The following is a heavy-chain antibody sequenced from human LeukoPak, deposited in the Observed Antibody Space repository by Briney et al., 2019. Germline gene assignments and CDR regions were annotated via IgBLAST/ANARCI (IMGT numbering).Heavy chain of an antibody. D-gene: IGHD6-6*01. V-gene: IGHV4-34*01. CDR1: GGSFSGYY. J-gene: IGHJ4*02. CDR2: INHSGST. CDR3: ARVGRQLVRRPANYYFDY. Sequence: SETLSLTCAVYGGSFSGYYWSWIRQPPGKGLEWIGEINHSGSTNYNPSLKSRVTISVDTSKNQFSLKLSSVTAADTAVYYCARVGRQLVRRPANYYFDYWGQGTLSPSPQ.